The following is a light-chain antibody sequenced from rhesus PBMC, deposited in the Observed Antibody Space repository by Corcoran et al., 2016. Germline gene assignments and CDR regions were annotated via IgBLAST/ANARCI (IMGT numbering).Light chain of an antibody. J-gene: IGKJ2*01. Sequence: DIVVTQTPLSLSVTPGEPASISCKSSQSLLHSSGHTWFHWYVQKPGQSPQLLVYDVSNRASGFPDRCSGSGSGSDFTLRISRVEAADVGLYYCEQALQLPYSFGQGTKVEIK. CDR3: EQALQLPYS. CDR2: DVS. CDR1: QSLLHSSGHTW. V-gene: IGKV2-90*01.